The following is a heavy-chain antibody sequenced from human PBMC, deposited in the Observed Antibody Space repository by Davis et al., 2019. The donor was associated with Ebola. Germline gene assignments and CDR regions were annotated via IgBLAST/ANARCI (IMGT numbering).Heavy chain of an antibody. Sequence: GESLKISCAASGFTFSSYGMHWVRQAPGKGLEWVAVIWYDGSHKFYADSVKGRFTISRDNSKNTLYLQMDSLRAEDTAVYYCVRSFAYTNYGGYGWDVWGQGTTVTVSS. J-gene: IGHJ6*02. CDR2: IWYDGSHK. CDR3: VRSFAYTNYGGYGWDV. V-gene: IGHV3-33*08. D-gene: IGHD4-11*01. CDR1: GFTFSSYG.